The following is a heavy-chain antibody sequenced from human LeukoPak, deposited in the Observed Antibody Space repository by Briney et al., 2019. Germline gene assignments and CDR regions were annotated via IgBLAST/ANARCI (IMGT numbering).Heavy chain of an antibody. D-gene: IGHD3-22*01. J-gene: IGHJ4*02. CDR2: ISAYNGNT. Sequence: ASVKVSCKASGYTFTSYGISWVRQAPGQGLEWMGWISAYNGNTNYAQKLQGRVTMTTDTSTSTAYMELRSLRSDDTAVYYCARVRLYYYDSSGYNADYWGQGTLVTVSS. CDR1: GYTFTSYG. V-gene: IGHV1-18*01. CDR3: ARVRLYYYDSSGYNADY.